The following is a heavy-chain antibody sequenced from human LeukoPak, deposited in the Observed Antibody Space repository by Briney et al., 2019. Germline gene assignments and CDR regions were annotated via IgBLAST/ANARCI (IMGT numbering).Heavy chain of an antibody. CDR3: ARAGDIVVVPAAIRDVPYFDY. D-gene: IGHD2-2*02. V-gene: IGHV4-30-2*01. J-gene: IGHJ4*02. CDR2: IYHSGST. Sequence: SETPSLTCTVSGGSISSGGYYWSWIRQPPGKGLEWIGYIYHSGSTYYNPSLKSRVTISVDRSKNQFSLKLSSVTAADTAVYYCARAGDIVVVPAAIRDVPYFDYWGQGTLVTVSS. CDR1: GGSISSGGYY.